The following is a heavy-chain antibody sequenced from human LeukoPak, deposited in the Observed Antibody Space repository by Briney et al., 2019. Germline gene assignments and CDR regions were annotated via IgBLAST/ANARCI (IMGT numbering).Heavy chain of an antibody. CDR2: ISSTSRYI. Sequence: GGSLRLSCAVSGFTFSSFSMSWVRQAPGKGLEWVSYISSTSRYIYYADSVKGRFTISRDNAKNSLYLQMNSQRAEDTAFYYCVRDHHSCGGDCYGAFDSWGQGTLVTVSS. CDR1: GFTFSSFS. CDR3: VRDHHSCGGDCYGAFDS. V-gene: IGHV3-21*01. J-gene: IGHJ4*02. D-gene: IGHD2-21*02.